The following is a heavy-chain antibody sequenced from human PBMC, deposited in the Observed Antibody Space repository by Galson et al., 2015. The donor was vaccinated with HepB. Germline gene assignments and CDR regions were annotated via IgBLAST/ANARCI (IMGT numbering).Heavy chain of an antibody. CDR3: ARHRAVAGTLKWFDL. D-gene: IGHD6-19*01. CDR2: IYYSGNT. CDR1: GGSSRNYY. J-gene: IGHJ5*02. Sequence: SETLSLTCTVSGGSSRNYYWSWIRQPPGKALEWIGYIYYSGNTNYNPSLKSRVTISVDTSKNQFSLKLRSVTAADTAVYYCARHRAVAGTLKWFDLWGQGTLVTVSS. V-gene: IGHV4-59*08.